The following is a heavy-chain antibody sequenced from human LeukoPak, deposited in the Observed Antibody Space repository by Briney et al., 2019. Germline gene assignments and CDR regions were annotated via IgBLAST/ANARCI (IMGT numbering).Heavy chain of an antibody. CDR3: ARVAIAAAGNFDY. D-gene: IGHD6-13*01. CDR2: IYYSGST. J-gene: IGHJ4*02. CDR1: GGSISSGGYY. Sequence: SETLSPTCTVSGGSISSGGYYWSWIRQHPGKGLEWIGYIYYSGSTYYNPSLKSRVTISVDTSKNQFSLKLSSVTAADTAVYYCARVAIAAAGNFDYWGQGTLVTVSS. V-gene: IGHV4-31*03.